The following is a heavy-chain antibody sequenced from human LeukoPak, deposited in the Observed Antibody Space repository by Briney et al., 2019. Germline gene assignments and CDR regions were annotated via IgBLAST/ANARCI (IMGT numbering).Heavy chain of an antibody. CDR3: ASYEDYREGWYFDL. Sequence: PGGSLRLSCAASGFTFSSYGMHWVRQAPGKGLEWVAFIRYDGSNKYYADSVKGRFTISRDNSKNTLYLQMNSLRAEDTAVYYCASYEDYREGWYFDLWGRGTLVTVSS. J-gene: IGHJ2*01. CDR2: IRYDGSNK. CDR1: GFTFSSYG. V-gene: IGHV3-30*02. D-gene: IGHD2-2*01.